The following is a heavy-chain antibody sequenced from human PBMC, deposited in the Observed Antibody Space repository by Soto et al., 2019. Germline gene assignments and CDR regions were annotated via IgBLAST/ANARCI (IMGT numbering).Heavy chain of an antibody. J-gene: IGHJ4*02. V-gene: IGHV2-5*02. Sequence: QITLKESGPTLVKPTQTLTLTCTFSGFSLSTSGVSVGWVRQPPGKALEWLALIFWDDDTRYSPSLRNRLTITKDTSKTEVVLTMINMDPVDTATYFCAHRLGEFGSRLAFDYWGQGTLVTVSS. CDR3: AHRLGEFGSRLAFDY. CDR1: GFSLSTSGVS. CDR2: IFWDDDT. D-gene: IGHD3-10*01.